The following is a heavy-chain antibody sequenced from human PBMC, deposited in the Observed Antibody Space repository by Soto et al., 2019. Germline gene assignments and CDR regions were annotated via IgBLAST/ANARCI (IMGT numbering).Heavy chain of an antibody. CDR1: GASFSGFY. D-gene: IGHD1-26*01. CDR2: IDHSGIT. V-gene: IGHV4-34*04. J-gene: IGHJ4*02. Sequence: ASETLSLTCAVSGASFSGFYWSWIRQSPGKGLEWIGEIDHSGITNHNTALKSRATMSVDTSKNQFSLKLRSVTAADTAVYYCARGVSVTLAVQGGAPDKNYLDSWSQGTLAT. CDR3: ARGVSVTLAVQGGAPDKNYLDS.